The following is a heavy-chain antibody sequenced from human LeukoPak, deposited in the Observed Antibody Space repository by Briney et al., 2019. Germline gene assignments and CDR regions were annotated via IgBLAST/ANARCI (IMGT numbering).Heavy chain of an antibody. V-gene: IGHV3-7*05. CDR3: AREGGTYDSSGYYQAYDAFDI. Sequence: GGSLRLSCAASGFTFSNFWMSWVRQAPGKGLEWAANINPAGSEKYYVDSVKGRFTISRDNAKNSLYLQMNSLRAEDTAVYYCAREGGTYDSSGYYQAYDAFDIWGQGTMVTVSS. CDR1: GFTFSNFW. CDR2: INPAGSEK. D-gene: IGHD3-22*01. J-gene: IGHJ3*02.